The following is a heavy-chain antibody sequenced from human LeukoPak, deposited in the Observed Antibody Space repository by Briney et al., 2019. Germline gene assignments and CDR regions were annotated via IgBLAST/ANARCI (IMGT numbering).Heavy chain of an antibody. J-gene: IGHJ4*02. CDR3: VRHIGFRSSDY. CDR2: IFPGDSDT. CDR1: GYIFNSYW. D-gene: IGHD3-16*02. V-gene: IGHV5-51*01. Sequence: GESLKISCKGSGYIFNSYWIGWVRQMPGRGLEWMGIIFPGDSDTRYNPSFQGQVTISADKSINTAYLQWSSLKASDTAIYYCVRHIGFRSSDYWGQGTLVTVSS.